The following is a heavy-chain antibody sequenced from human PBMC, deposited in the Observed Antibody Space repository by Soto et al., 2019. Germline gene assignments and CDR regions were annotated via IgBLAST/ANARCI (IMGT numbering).Heavy chain of an antibody. CDR2: IYHSGST. J-gene: IGHJ6*03. CDR1: SGSISSSNW. Sequence: SETLSLTCAVSSGSISSSNWWSWVRQPPGKGLEWIGEIYHSGSTNYNPSLKSRVTISVDKSKNQFSLKLSSVTAADTAVYYCASALTIFGKGDYYYYYMDVWGKGTTVTVSS. CDR3: ASALTIFGKGDYYYYYMDV. D-gene: IGHD3-3*01. V-gene: IGHV4-4*02.